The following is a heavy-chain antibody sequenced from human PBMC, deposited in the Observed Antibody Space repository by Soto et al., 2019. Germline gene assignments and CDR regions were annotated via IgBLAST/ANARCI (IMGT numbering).Heavy chain of an antibody. J-gene: IGHJ4*02. CDR3: ASRGSEKYFDQ. Sequence: EVQLLESGGGLVQPGGSLRLSCAASGFTFSSYVMSWVRQAPGKGLEWVSTIIASGGTAFYADSVKGRFTVSRDNSKITLHLQMNTLRAEDTAIYYCASRGSEKYFDQWGQGTLVTVSS. V-gene: IGHV3-23*01. D-gene: IGHD2-15*01. CDR2: IIASGGTA. CDR1: GFTFSSYV.